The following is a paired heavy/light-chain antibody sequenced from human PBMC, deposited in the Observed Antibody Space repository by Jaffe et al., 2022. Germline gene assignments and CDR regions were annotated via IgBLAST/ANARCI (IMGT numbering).Light chain of an antibody. CDR3: QQYYDSPIT. Sequence: DIVMTQSPDSLAVSLGERATINCKSSQNVLSSSDNQNYLGWFQQKPGQPPKLLIYWASTRESGVPDRFSGSGSGTDFTLTISSLQAEDVAVYYCQQYYDSPITFGQGTRLEIK. V-gene: IGKV4-1*01. CDR2: WAS. J-gene: IGKJ5*01. CDR1: QNVLSSSDNQNY.
Heavy chain of an antibody. CDR3: VKGCSDSPICYISKH. Sequence: QVQLVESGGGVVQPGTSLRLSCADSGLTFSSSGFHWVRQTAGKGLQWLAAISRDGNIKQYADSVKGRFTVSRDNSKNTLYLQMNSLTSDDAAVYYCVKGCSDSPICYISKHWGQGTRVTVSS. D-gene: IGHD3-22*01. CDR2: ISRDGNIK. J-gene: IGHJ1*01. CDR1: GLTFSSSG. V-gene: IGHV3-30*18.